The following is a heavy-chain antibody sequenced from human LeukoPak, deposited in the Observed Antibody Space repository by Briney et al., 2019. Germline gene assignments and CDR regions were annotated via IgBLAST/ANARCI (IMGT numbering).Heavy chain of an antibody. V-gene: IGHV1-2*02. CDR2: INPNSGGT. D-gene: IGHD2-2*01. Sequence: GASVKVSCKASGYTFTGYYMHWVRQAPGQGLEWMGWINPNSGGTNYAQKFQGRVTITRDTSISTAYMELSRLRSDDTAVYYCARVGKVVIPAARRNWFDPWGQGTLVTVSS. J-gene: IGHJ5*02. CDR3: ARVGKVVIPAARRNWFDP. CDR1: GYTFTGYY.